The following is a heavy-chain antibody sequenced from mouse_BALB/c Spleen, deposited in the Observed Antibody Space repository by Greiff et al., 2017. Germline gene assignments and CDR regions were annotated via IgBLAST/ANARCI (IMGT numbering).Heavy chain of an antibody. CDR3: ARERGYGNYYYAMDY. CDR1: GFSLTSYG. J-gene: IGHJ4*01. Sequence: QVQLKESGPGLVAPSQSLSITCTVSGFSLTSYGVHWVRQPPGKGLEWLGVIWAGGSTNYNSALMSRLSISKDNSKSQVFLKMNSLQTDDTAMYYCARERGYGNYYYAMDYWGQGTSVTVSS. D-gene: IGHD2-10*02. V-gene: IGHV2-9*02. CDR2: IWAGGST.